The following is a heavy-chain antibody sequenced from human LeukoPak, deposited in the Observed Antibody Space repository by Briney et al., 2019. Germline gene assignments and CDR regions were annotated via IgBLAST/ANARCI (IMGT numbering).Heavy chain of an antibody. Sequence: GGSLRLSCAASGFTFSSYSMNWVRQAPGKGLEWVSSISSSSSYIYYADSVKGRFTISRENAKNSLYLQMNRLSAEDTAVYYCARDDYGGNSFNYWGQGTLVTVSS. V-gene: IGHV3-21*01. CDR3: ARDDYGGNSFNY. D-gene: IGHD4-17*01. CDR2: ISSSSSYI. J-gene: IGHJ4*02. CDR1: GFTFSSYS.